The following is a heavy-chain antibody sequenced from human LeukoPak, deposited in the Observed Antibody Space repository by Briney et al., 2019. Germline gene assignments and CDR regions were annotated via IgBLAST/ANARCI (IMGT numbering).Heavy chain of an antibody. Sequence: ASVKVSCKASGYTFTSYGISWVRQAPGQGLEWMGWISAYNGNTNYAQKLQGRVTTTTDTSTSTAYMELRSLRSDDTAVYYCAREPSYYYGSGGYPRYYYYGMDVWGQGTTVTVSS. V-gene: IGHV1-18*01. CDR2: ISAYNGNT. D-gene: IGHD3-10*01. CDR1: GYTFTSYG. CDR3: AREPSYYYGSGGYPRYYYYGMDV. J-gene: IGHJ6*02.